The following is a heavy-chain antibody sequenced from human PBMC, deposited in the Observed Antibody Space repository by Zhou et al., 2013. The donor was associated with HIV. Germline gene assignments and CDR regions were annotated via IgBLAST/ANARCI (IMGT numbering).Heavy chain of an antibody. CDR2: IIPILGIA. D-gene: IGHD2-15*01. CDR3: AREKVVVVVAAIPDLTTYNWFDP. J-gene: IGHJ5*02. V-gene: IGHV1-69*04. Sequence: QVQLVQSGAEVKKPGSSVKVSCKASGGTFSSYAISWVRQAPGQGLEWMGRIIPILGIANYAQKFQGRVTITADKSTSTAYMELSSLRSEDTAVYYCAREKVVVVVAAIPDLTTYNWFDPWGQGTLVTVSS. CDR1: GGTFSSYA.